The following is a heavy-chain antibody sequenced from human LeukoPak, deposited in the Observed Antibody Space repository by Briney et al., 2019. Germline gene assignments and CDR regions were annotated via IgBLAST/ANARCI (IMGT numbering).Heavy chain of an antibody. D-gene: IGHD3-10*01. J-gene: IGHJ4*02. CDR3: AKDYYGSGSYYLSVAIDY. CDR2: ISGSGGST. V-gene: IGHV3-23*01. Sequence: GGSLRLSCAASGFTFSSYAMSWVRQAPGKGLEWVSAISGSGGSTYYADSVKGRFTISRDNAKNSLYLQMNSLRAEDTALYYCAKDYYGSGSYYLSVAIDYWGQGTLVTVSS. CDR1: GFTFSSYA.